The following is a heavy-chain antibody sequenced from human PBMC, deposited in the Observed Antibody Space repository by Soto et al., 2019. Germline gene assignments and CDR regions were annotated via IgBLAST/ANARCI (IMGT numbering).Heavy chain of an antibody. Sequence: QVQLVESGGGVVQPGRSLRLSCAASGFTFSSYAMHWVRQAPGKGLEWVAVISYDGSNKYYADYVKGRFTISKDNSNNTLYLPMNSLRAEDTAVYYCAREKGDSSGYYPTYGMDVWGQGTTVTVSS. D-gene: IGHD3-22*01. CDR3: AREKGDSSGYYPTYGMDV. CDR1: GFTFSSYA. CDR2: ISYDGSNK. J-gene: IGHJ6*02. V-gene: IGHV3-30-3*01.